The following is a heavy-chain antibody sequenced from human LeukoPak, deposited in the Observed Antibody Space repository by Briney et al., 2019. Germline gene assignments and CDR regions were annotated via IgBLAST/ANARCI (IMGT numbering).Heavy chain of an antibody. CDR1: GFTFSSYE. D-gene: IGHD3-10*01. J-gene: IGHJ4*02. CDR3: ARANTDLVRGVFTHLDY. Sequence: GGSLRLSCAASGFTFSSYEMNWVRQAPGKGLEWVSYISSSADTIYYADSVKGRITISRDNAKNSLYLQMNSLRAEDTAVYYCARANTDLVRGVFTHLDYWGQGTLVTVS. CDR2: ISSSADTI. V-gene: IGHV3-48*03.